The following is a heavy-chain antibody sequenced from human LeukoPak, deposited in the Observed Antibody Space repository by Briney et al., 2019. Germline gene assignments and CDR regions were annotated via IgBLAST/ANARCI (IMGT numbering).Heavy chain of an antibody. CDR1: GFSFGSYW. CDR3: AREGREGYNYPALDF. CDR2: MKHDGIEK. Sequence: GGSLRLPCVASGFSFGSYWMAWVRQAPGKGLEWVANMKHDGIEKYHVDSVKGRFTISRDNTKNSLYLHMSSLRVEDTAVYCCAREGREGYNYPALDFWGQGILVTVSS. J-gene: IGHJ4*02. D-gene: IGHD5-24*01. V-gene: IGHV3-7*05.